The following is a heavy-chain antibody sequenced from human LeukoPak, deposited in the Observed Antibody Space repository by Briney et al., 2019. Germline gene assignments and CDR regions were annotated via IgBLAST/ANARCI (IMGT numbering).Heavy chain of an antibody. V-gene: IGHV1-8*03. CDR2: MNPNNGNT. Sequence: VASVKVSCKASGYTFTGYYMHWVRQAPGQGLEWMGWMNPNNGNTDYAQKFQGRVTFTRNTSTSTAYMELSSLRYEDTAMYYCARPRSSSSSDFDSWGQGSLVTVSS. CDR3: ARPRSSSSSDFDS. D-gene: IGHD6-6*01. CDR1: GYTFTGYY. J-gene: IGHJ4*02.